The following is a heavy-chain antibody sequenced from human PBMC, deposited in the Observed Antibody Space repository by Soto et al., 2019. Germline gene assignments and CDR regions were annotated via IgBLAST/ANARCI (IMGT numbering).Heavy chain of an antibody. J-gene: IGHJ6*03. D-gene: IGHD6-13*01. V-gene: IGHV4-34*01. Sequence: SGTLSLTCAVYGGSFSGYYWSWIRQPPGKGLEWIGEINHSGSTNYNPSLKSRVTISVDTSKNQFSLKLSSVTAADTAVYYCARDRGYSSSWYGRDYYYYMDVWGKGTTVTVSS. CDR3: ARDRGYSSSWYGRDYYYYMDV. CDR2: INHSGST. CDR1: GGSFSGYY.